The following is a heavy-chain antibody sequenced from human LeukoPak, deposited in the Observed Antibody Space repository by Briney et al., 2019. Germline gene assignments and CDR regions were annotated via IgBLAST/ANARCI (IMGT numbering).Heavy chain of an antibody. CDR2: IYYSGST. J-gene: IGHJ4*02. CDR3: VRRGSGYHIDY. Sequence: PSETLSLTCTVSGGSISSSNCYWGWIRQPPGKGLEWIGSIYYSGSTYYNPSLKSRVTISADTSKNQFSLKLSSVTAADTAVYYCVRRGSGYHIDYWGQGTLVTVSS. CDR1: GGSISSSNCY. D-gene: IGHD3-22*01. V-gene: IGHV4-39*01.